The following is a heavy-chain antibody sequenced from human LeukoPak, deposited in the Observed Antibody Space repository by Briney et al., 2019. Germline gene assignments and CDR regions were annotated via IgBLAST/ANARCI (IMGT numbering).Heavy chain of an antibody. Sequence: RSGGSLRLSCAASGFTFSSYDMQWVRQAPGKGLEWVSYISSSGSTIYYADSVKGRFTISRDNAKNSLYLQMNSLRAEDTAVYYCARDQSGSYAFDCWGQGTLVTVSS. D-gene: IGHD1-26*01. J-gene: IGHJ4*02. V-gene: IGHV3-48*03. CDR1: GFTFSSYD. CDR3: ARDQSGSYAFDC. CDR2: ISSSGSTI.